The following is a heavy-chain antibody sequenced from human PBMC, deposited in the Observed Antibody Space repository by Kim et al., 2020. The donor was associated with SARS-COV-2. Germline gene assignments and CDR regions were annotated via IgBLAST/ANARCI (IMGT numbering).Heavy chain of an antibody. Sequence: ASVKVSCKASGYTFTTYAMNWVRQAPGQGLEWMGGINTYTGIPTYAQGFTGRFVFTLDTSVSTAYLQIDSLKPEDTAVYYCARDVDYYDRILTYWGQGTLVTVSS. CDR1: GYTFTTYA. CDR2: INTYTGIP. D-gene: IGHD3-22*01. J-gene: IGHJ4*02. CDR3: ARDVDYYDRILTY. V-gene: IGHV7-4-1*01.